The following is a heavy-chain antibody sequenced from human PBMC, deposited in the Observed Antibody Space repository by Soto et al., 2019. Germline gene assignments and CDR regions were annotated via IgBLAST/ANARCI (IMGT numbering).Heavy chain of an antibody. CDR1: GASINTYY. D-gene: IGHD6-6*01. Sequence: QVQLQESGPGLVKPSETLSLTCTVSGASINTYYWSWIRQPPGKGLEWIGYIYNSGSTKHNPSLTSRVTISVDTSKNQFSLKLSSVTAADTPVYYCTRSRAAHYWGQGTLVTVSS. CDR2: IYNSGST. J-gene: IGHJ4*02. V-gene: IGHV4-59*01. CDR3: TRSRAAHY.